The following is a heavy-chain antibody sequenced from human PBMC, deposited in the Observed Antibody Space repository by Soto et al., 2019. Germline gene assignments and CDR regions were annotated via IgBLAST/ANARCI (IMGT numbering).Heavy chain of an antibody. J-gene: IGHJ6*02. CDR2: ISGSSGST. D-gene: IGHD6-19*01. V-gene: IGHV3-23*01. CDR3: AKAPERVGGNYYYYYGMDV. Sequence: GGSLRLSCAASGFTFNSYAMTWVRQTPARGLEWVSSISGSSGSTYYADSVKGRFTISRDNFKNTLYLQMNSLRAEDTALYYCAKAPERVGGNYYYYYGMDVWGQGTTVTVSS. CDR1: GFTFNSYA.